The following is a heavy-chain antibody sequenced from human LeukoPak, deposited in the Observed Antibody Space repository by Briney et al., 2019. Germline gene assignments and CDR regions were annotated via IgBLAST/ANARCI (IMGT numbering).Heavy chain of an antibody. CDR1: GFTFNDYY. V-gene: IGHV3-11*05. CDR3: ATDGAGFDT. Sequence: GGSLRLSFSAAGFTFNDYYMSSVRQAAGNWLESLSYINIGSTNTQYAESVKGRLPLSTDNAKKSLYLAMNTLTANATAVYYCATDGAGFDTWGPGVLVTASS. CDR2: INIGSTNT. J-gene: IGHJ5*02.